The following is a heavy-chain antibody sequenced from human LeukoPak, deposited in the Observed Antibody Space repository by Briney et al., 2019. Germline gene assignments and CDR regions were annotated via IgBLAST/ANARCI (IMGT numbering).Heavy chain of an antibody. Sequence: GGSLRLSCAASGFTFSSYGMHWVRQAPGKGLEWVAVIASDGNDKHLADSVKGRFTISGDNSRNTLYLQMNSLRTEDTAVYYCAKDGAMAAAGYYFDYWGQGTPVTVSS. J-gene: IGHJ4*02. CDR2: IASDGNDK. D-gene: IGHD6-13*01. V-gene: IGHV3-30*18. CDR3: AKDGAMAAAGYYFDY. CDR1: GFTFSSYG.